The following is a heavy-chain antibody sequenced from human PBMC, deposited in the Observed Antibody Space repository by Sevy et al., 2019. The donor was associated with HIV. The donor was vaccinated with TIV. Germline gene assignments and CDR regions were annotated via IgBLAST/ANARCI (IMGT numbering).Heavy chain of an antibody. J-gene: IGHJ4*02. D-gene: IGHD1-20*01. CDR2: ISYDGSNK. CDR1: GFTFSSYG. CDR3: AKHHGITGPRGVVDY. V-gene: IGHV3-30*18. Sequence: GGSLRLSCAASGFTFSSYGMHWVRQAPGKGLEWVAVISYDGSNKYYADSVKGRFTISRDNSKNTLYLQMNSLRAEDTAVYYCAKHHGITGPRGVVDYWGQGTLVTVSS.